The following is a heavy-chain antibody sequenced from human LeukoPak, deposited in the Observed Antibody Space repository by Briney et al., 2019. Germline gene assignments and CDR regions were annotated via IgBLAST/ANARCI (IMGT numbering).Heavy chain of an antibody. Sequence: ASVKVSCKASGYTLTSYGISWVRQAPGQGLEWMGWISAYNGNTNYAQKLQGRVTMTTDTSTSTAYMELRSLRSDDTAVYYCARVRSYYDSSAYDYWGQGTLVTVSS. V-gene: IGHV1-18*01. J-gene: IGHJ4*02. CDR3: ARVRSYYDSSAYDY. D-gene: IGHD3-22*01. CDR1: GYTLTSYG. CDR2: ISAYNGNT.